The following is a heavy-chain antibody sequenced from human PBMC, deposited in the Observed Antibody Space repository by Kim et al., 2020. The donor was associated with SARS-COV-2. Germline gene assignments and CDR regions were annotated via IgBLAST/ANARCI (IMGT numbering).Heavy chain of an antibody. V-gene: IGHV3-30*18. Sequence: GGSLRLSCAASGFTFSSYGMHWVRQAPGKGLEWVAVISYDGSNKYYADSEKGRFTISRDNSKNTLYLQMNSLRAEDTAVYYCAKAYCSSTSCYLNYYYGMDVWGQGTAVTVSS. CDR1: GFTFSSYG. CDR3: AKAYCSSTSCYLNYYYGMDV. D-gene: IGHD2-2*01. J-gene: IGHJ6*02. CDR2: ISYDGSNK.